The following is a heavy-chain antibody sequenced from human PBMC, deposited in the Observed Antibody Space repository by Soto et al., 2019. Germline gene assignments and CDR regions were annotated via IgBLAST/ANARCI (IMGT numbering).Heavy chain of an antibody. J-gene: IGHJ4*02. V-gene: IGHV4-39*01. Sequence: QLQLQESGPGLVKPSETLSLTCTVSGGSISSSSYYWGWIRQPPGKGLEWSGSIYYSGSTYYNPSLKSRVTISGDTSKNQFSLKLSSVTAADTAVYYCARHSIAARQFDYWGQGTLVTVSS. CDR1: GGSISSSSYY. CDR2: IYYSGST. D-gene: IGHD6-6*01. CDR3: ARHSIAARQFDY.